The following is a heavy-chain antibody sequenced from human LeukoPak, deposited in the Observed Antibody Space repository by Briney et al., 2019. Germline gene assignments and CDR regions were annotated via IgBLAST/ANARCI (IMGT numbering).Heavy chain of an antibody. V-gene: IGHV4-59*01. CDR1: GGSISSYY. CDR2: IYYSGST. Sequence: SETLSLTCTVSGGSISSYYWSWNRQPPGKGLEWIGYIYYSGSTNYNPSLKSRVTISVDTSKNQFSLKLSSVTAADTAVYYCARTMVRGVGNFDYWGQGTLVTVSS. CDR3: ARTMVRGVGNFDY. J-gene: IGHJ4*02. D-gene: IGHD3-10*01.